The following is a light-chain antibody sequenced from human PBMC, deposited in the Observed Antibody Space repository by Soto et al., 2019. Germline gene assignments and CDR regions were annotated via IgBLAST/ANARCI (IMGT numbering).Light chain of an antibody. V-gene: IGKV3-20*01. Sequence: EIVLTQSPGTLSLSPGERATLSCRASQSVSNSYLAWYQQKPGQAPRPLIYEASNRATGIPDRFSGSGSGTDFTLTISRLEPEDFAVYYCQQYGNSRTFGQGTKVDNK. J-gene: IGKJ1*01. CDR1: QSVSNSY. CDR2: EAS. CDR3: QQYGNSRT.